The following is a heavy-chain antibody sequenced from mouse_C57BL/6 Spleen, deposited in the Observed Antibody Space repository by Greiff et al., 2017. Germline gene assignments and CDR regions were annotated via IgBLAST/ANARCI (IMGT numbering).Heavy chain of an antibody. CDR2: IHPNSGST. Sequence: QVQLQQPGAELVKPGASVKLSCKASGFTFTSYWMHWVKQRPGQGLEWIGMIHPNSGSTNYNEKFKSKATLTVDKSSSTAYMQLSSLTSEDSAVYYCASTNDSSGVDYWGQGTTLTVSS. V-gene: IGHV1-64*01. CDR3: ASTNDSSGVDY. J-gene: IGHJ2*01. D-gene: IGHD3-2*02. CDR1: GFTFTSYW.